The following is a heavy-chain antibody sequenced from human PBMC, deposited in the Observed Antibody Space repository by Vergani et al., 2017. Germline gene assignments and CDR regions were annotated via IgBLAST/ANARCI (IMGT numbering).Heavy chain of an antibody. CDR3: ARVPGYCSSTSCPVDY. D-gene: IGHD2-2*03. V-gene: IGHV4-59*01. CDR1: GGSISSYY. J-gene: IGHJ4*02. CDR2: IYYSGST. Sequence: QVQLQESGPGLVKPSETLSLTCTVSGGSISSYYWSWIRQPPGKGLEWIGYIYYSGSTNYNLSLKSRVTISVDTSKNQFSLKLSSVTAADTAVYYCARVPGYCSSTSCPVDYWGQGTLVTVSS.